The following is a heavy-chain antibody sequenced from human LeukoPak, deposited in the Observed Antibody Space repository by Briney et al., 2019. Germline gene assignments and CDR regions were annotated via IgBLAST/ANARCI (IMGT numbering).Heavy chain of an antibody. D-gene: IGHD3-10*01. CDR2: IYSGGGT. J-gene: IGHJ6*02. CDR3: ARDRNNYLGGYYYYGMDV. Sequence: GGSLRLSCAASGFTVSNTYMSWVRQAPGKGLEWVSLIYSGGGTYSADSVKGRFTISRDISKSTLYLQMNSLRAEDTAVYYCARDRNNYLGGYYYYGMDVWGQGTTVTVSS. CDR1: GFTVSNTY. V-gene: IGHV3-53*01.